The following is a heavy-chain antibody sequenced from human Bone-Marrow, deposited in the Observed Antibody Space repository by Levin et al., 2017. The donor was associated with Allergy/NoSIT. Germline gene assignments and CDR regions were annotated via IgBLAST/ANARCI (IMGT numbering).Heavy chain of an antibody. Sequence: QTLSLTCNFSGFSIHATGVGVGWVRQPPGKALQWLALIYWDGDERYNPVLKDRLTITKYASKNQLVLSMTDMDPVDTATYFCTHTYFREVLTPYSDPWGVGTLVTVSS. V-gene: IGHV2-5*02. CDR2: IYWDGDE. CDR1: GFSIHATGVG. CDR3: THTYFREVLTPYSDP. J-gene: IGHJ5*02. D-gene: IGHD2/OR15-2a*01.